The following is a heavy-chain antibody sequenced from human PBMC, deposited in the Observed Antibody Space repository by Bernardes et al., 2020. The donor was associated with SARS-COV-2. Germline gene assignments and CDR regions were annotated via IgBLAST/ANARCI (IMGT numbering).Heavy chain of an antibody. V-gene: IGHV4-34*01. J-gene: IGHJ1*01. CDR3: ARGGLYDYVWGSYREPKYFQH. Sequence: SETLSLTCAVYGGSFSGYYWSWIRQPPGKGLEWIGEINHSGSTNYNPSLKSRVTISVDTSKNQFSLKLSSVTAADTAVYYCARGGLYDYVWGSYREPKYFQHWGQGTLVTVSS. CDR1: GGSFSGYY. CDR2: INHSGST. D-gene: IGHD3-16*02.